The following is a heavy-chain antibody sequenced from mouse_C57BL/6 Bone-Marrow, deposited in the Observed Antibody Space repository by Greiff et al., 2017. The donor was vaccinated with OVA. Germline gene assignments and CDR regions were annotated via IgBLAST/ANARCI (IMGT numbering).Heavy chain of an antibody. D-gene: IGHD2-1*01. CDR2: VDPENGDT. Sequence: EVQLQQSGAELVRPGASVKLSCTASGFNIKDDYMHWVKLRPDQGLEWIGWVDPENGDTASASKFLGKATITADTSSNTAYQQLSSLASEDTAVYYCTVYYGWFAYWGQGTLVTVSA. V-gene: IGHV14-4*01. CDR1: GFNIKDDY. J-gene: IGHJ3*01. CDR3: TVYYGWFAY.